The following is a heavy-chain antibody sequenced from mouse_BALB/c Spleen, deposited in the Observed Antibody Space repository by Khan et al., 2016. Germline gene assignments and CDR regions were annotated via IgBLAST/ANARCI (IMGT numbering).Heavy chain of an antibody. CDR1: GYTFTSYW. CDR3: ARSGGNYYFDY. J-gene: IGHJ2*01. Sequence: VQLQESGAELARPVASVKLSCKASGYTFTSYWMQWVKQRPGQGLEWIGAIYPGDDDTRNTQKFLGKATLTADKSSSTAYMQLSSLASEDSAVYYCARSGGNYYFDYWGQGTTLTVSS. D-gene: IGHD2-1*01. V-gene: IGHV1-87*01. CDR2: IYPGDDDT.